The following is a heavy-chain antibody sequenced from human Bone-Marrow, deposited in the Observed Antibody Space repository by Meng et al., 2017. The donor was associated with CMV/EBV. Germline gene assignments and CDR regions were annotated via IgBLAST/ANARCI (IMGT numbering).Heavy chain of an antibody. J-gene: IGHJ4*02. CDR2: MNPNSGNT. CDR3: ARFLAGDGYNR. Sequence: ASVKVSCKASGGTFSSYAISWVRQAPGQGLEWMGWMNPNSGNTGYAQKFQGRVTITRNTSISTAYMELSSLRSEDTAVYYCARFLAGDGYNRWGQGTLVTFSS. D-gene: IGHD5-24*01. V-gene: IGHV1-8*03. CDR1: GGTFSSYA.